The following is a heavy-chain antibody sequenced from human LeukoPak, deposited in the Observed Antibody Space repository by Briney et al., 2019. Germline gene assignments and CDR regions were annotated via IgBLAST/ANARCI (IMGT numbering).Heavy chain of an antibody. CDR3: ARHNYDFDFDY. CDR1: GYTFTDLY. Sequence: ASVKVSCKASGYTFTDLYIHWVRQAPGQGPEWMGFIRSNTGGTSYAQKFQGRVTMTRDTSISTAYMELSGLTSDDTAVYFCARHNYDFDFDYWGQGTLVTVSS. CDR2: IRSNTGGT. V-gene: IGHV1-2*02. D-gene: IGHD4-11*01. J-gene: IGHJ4*02.